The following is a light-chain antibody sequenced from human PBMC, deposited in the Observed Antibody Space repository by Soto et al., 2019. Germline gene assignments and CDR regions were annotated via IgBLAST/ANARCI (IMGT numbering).Light chain of an antibody. V-gene: IGLV2-14*01. Sequence: QSVLTQPACVSGSPGQSITISCTGTSSDVGGYNYVSWYQQHPGKAPKLMIYEVSNRPSGVSNRFSGSKSGNTASLTISGLQAEDEADYYCSSYTSSSTWVFGGGTKVTVL. J-gene: IGLJ3*02. CDR1: SSDVGGYNY. CDR2: EVS. CDR3: SSYTSSSTWV.